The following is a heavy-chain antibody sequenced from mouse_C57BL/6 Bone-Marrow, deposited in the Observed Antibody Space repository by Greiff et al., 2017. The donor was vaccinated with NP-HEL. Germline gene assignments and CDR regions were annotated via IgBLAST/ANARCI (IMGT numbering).Heavy chain of an antibody. Sequence: EVQLQQSGPELVKPGASVKISCKASGYTFTDYYMNWVKQSHGKSLEWIGDINPNNGGTSYNQKFKGKATLTVDKSSSTAYMELRSLTSEDSAVYYCARGGFADWGQGTLVTVSA. J-gene: IGHJ3*01. CDR1: GYTFTDYY. CDR3: ARGGFAD. V-gene: IGHV1-26*01. CDR2: INPNNGGT.